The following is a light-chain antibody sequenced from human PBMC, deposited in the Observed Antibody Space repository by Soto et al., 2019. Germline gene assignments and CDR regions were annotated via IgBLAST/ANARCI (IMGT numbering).Light chain of an antibody. CDR3: QQHNSYPYT. CDR2: KAS. Sequence: DIQMTQSPSTLSASVGDRVTITCRASQSISTRLAWYQQKPGKAPKLLIYKASNLESGVPSRFSGSGSGTEFTLTISSLQPDDFATYYCQQHNSYPYTFGQGTKLEI. V-gene: IGKV1-5*03. CDR1: QSISTR. J-gene: IGKJ2*01.